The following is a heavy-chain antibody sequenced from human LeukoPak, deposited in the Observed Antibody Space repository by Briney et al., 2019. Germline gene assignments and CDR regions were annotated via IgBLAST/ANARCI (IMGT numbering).Heavy chain of an antibody. D-gene: IGHD2-15*01. CDR2: INYRGST. CDR3: ARDSSDSNRWYYFDY. V-gene: IGHV4-59*01. CDR1: GGSISSYH. J-gene: IGHJ4*02. Sequence: PSETLSLTCTVSGGSISSYHWSWIRQPPGKGLEWIGYINYRGSTNYNPSLKSRVTMSVDTSKNQFSLNLSSVTAADTAAYYCARDSSDSNRWYYFDYWGQGTLVTVSS.